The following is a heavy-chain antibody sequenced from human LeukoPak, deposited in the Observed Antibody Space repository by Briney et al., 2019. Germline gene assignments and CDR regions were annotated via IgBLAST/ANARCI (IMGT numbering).Heavy chain of an antibody. Sequence: PGGSLRLSCTASGFTFGDYAMSWVRQAPGKGLEWVGFIRSKAYGGTTEYAASVKGRFTISRDDSKSIAYLQMNSLKTEDTAVYYCTRERAGGTMIDRGRASDIWGQGTMVTVSS. J-gene: IGHJ3*02. D-gene: IGHD3-22*01. CDR2: IRSKAYGGTT. V-gene: IGHV3-49*04. CDR1: GFTFGDYA. CDR3: TRERAGGTMIDRGRASDI.